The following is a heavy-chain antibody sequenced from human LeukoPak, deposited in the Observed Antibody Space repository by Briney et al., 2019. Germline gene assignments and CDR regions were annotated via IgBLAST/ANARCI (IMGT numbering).Heavy chain of an antibody. CDR2: ISAYNGNT. D-gene: IGHD3-10*01. V-gene: IGHV1-18*01. CDR1: GYTFTSYG. CDR3: ARDSPLWFGDNYYYYGMDV. J-gene: IGHJ6*02. Sequence: ASVKFSCKASGYTFTSYGISWVRQAPGQGLEWIGWISAYNGNTNYAQKLQGRVTMTTDTSTSTAYMELRSLRSDDTAVYYCARDSPLWFGDNYYYYGMDVWGQGTTVTVSS.